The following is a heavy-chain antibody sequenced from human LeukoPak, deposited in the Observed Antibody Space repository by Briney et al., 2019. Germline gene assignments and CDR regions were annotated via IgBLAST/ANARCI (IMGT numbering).Heavy chain of an antibody. CDR1: GFNVTSKC. CDR3: ARRIGFSYSYMDV. J-gene: IGHJ6*03. CDR2: IYRGGIT. V-gene: IGHV3-66*04. Sequence: GGSLRLSCAASGFNVTSKCMLWVRPVPEESRHRVSVIYRGGITHYADSVTGSFTISRDNSKNTLYLQMNSLRAEDTAVYYCARRIGFSYSYMDVWGKATSLTI. D-gene: IGHD2/OR15-2a*01.